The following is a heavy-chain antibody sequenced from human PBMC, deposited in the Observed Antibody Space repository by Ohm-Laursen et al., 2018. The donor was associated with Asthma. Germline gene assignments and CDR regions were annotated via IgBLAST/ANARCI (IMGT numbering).Heavy chain of an antibody. D-gene: IGHD6-19*01. Sequence: SLRLSCAASGFTFSDYYMNWVRQPPGKGLEWVSVIHSGGTYYADSVRGRFTVSRDTSKNTLYLQMNSLRAEDTAVYYCARKFSSGWLFDFWGQGTLVTVSS. CDR3: ARKFSSGWLFDF. V-gene: IGHV3-53*01. CDR2: IHSGGT. J-gene: IGHJ4*02. CDR1: GFTFSDYY.